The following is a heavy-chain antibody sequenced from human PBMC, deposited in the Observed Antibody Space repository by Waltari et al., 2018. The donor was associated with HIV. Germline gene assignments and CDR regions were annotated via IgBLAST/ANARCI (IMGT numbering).Heavy chain of an antibody. V-gene: IGHV3-48*03. D-gene: IGHD5-18*01. J-gene: IGHJ2*01. CDR1: GFTFCSYE. CDR2: ISSSGSSI. CDR3: AKVREKQLWLRNWDFDL. Sequence: EVKLVESGGGWVQPGGSVRLSCAAAGFTFCSYEMNWVRQAPGKGLEWISYISSSGSSIYYADSVKGRFTISRDNGKKSLYLQMNILRAEDTAVYYCAKVREKQLWLRNWDFDLWGRGTLVTVSS.